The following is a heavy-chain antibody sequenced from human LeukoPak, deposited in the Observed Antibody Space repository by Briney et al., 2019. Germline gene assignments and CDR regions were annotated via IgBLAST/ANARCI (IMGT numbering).Heavy chain of an antibody. CDR3: ARDSGFSGTQRGEY. CDR2: ISYDGSNK. CDR1: GFTFNNYA. V-gene: IGHV3-30*04. J-gene: IGHJ4*01. D-gene: IGHD3/OR15-3a*01. Sequence: GGSLRLSCAASGFTFNNYAMHWVRQAPGKGLEWVAVISYDGSNKYYTDSVKGRFTISRDNSKNTLYLQMNSLKSEDKAVYFCARDSGFSGTQRGEYWGHGTLVTVSS.